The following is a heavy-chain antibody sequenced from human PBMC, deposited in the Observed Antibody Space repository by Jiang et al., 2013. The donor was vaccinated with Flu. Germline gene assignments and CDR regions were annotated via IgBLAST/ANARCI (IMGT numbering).Heavy chain of an antibody. D-gene: IGHD2-21*01. CDR2: IYYTGTT. V-gene: IGHV4-59*01. CDR1: GGSISSYY. Sequence: SGSGLVKPSETLSLTCTVSGGSISSYYWSWIRQPPGKGLEWIGYIYYTGTTNYNPSLKSRVTISGNVSKNQFSLHLTSVTAADTAVYYCARDRSNIPAVMDVWGQGTTVTASS. CDR3: ARDRSNIPAVMDV. J-gene: IGHJ6*02.